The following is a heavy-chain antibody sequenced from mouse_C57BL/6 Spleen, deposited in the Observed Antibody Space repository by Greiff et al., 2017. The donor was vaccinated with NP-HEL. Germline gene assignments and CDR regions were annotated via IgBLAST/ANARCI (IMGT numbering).Heavy chain of an antibody. CDR2: IYYSGTI. CDR1: GISITTGNYR. V-gene: IGHV3-5*01. J-gene: IGHJ2*01. D-gene: IGHD4-1*01. Sequence: EVQLQQSGPGLVKPSQTVFLTCTVTGISITTGNYRWSWIRQFPGNKLEWIGYIYYSGTITYNPSLTSRTTITRDTPKNQFFLEMNSLTAEDTATYYCAREAGTGYFDYWGQGTTLTVSS. CDR3: AREAGTGYFDY.